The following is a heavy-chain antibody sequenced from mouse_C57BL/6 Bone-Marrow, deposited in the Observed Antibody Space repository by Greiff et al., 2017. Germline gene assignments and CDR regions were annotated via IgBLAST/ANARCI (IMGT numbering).Heavy chain of an antibody. J-gene: IGHJ4*01. CDR2: INPSTGGT. V-gene: IGHV1-42*01. Sequence: VQLQQSGPELVKPGASVKISCKASGYSFTGYYMNWVKQSPEKSLEWIGEINPSTGGTTYNQKFKAKATLTVDKSSSTAYMQLKSLTSEDSAVYYCARRNSNYESAMDYWGQGTSVTVSS. CDR3: ARRNSNYESAMDY. D-gene: IGHD2-5*01. CDR1: GYSFTGYY.